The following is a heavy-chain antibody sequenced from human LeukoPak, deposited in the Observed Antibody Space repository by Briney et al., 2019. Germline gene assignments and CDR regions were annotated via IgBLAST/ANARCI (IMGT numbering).Heavy chain of an antibody. J-gene: IGHJ4*02. V-gene: IGHV3-7*03. CDR2: IKQDGNQK. CDR1: GFTFSSYW. Sequence: GGSLRLSCAASGFTFSSYWMSWVRQAPGKGLEWVAIIKQDGNQKNYVDSVKGRFTISRDNAKNSLYLQVNSLRAEDTAVYYCVRGLVGYCSGGAWDGTCFDYWGQGTLVSVSS. D-gene: IGHD2-15*01. CDR3: VRGLVGYCSGGAWDGTCFDY.